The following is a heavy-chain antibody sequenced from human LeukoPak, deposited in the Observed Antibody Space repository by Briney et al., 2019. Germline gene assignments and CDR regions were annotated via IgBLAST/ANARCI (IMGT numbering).Heavy chain of an antibody. CDR2: ISWNGVTI. V-gene: IGHV3-9*01. J-gene: IGHJ4*02. Sequence: GGSLRLSCEVSGVIFEQYGMHWVRQAPGKGLEWVAGISWNGVTINYGDSVKGRFTISRDNAKSSLYLQMNSLRPEDTALYYCVKDISGWSYFDYWGQGTRVTVSS. D-gene: IGHD6-19*01. CDR3: VKDISGWSYFDY. CDR1: GVIFEQYG.